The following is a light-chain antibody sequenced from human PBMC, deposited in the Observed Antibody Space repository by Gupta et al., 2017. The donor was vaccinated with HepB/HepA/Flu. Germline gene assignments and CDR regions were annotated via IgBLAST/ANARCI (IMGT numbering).Light chain of an antibody. CDR1: SSDVGSYNL. J-gene: IGLJ1*01. CDR2: EVS. Sequence: QSALTQPASVSGSPGRSITISCTGTSSDVGSYNLVSWYQQHPGKAPKLMIYEVSKRPSGVSNRFSGSKCGNTASLTISGLQAEDEADYYCCSYAGSSTFDVFGTGTKGTVL. CDR3: CSYAGSSTFDV. V-gene: IGLV2-23*02.